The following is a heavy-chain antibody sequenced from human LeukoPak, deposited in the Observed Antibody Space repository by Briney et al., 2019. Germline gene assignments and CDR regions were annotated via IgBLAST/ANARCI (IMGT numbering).Heavy chain of an antibody. D-gene: IGHD3-22*01. CDR3: ARDQVLSYYDTNGDAFDI. Sequence: GGSLRLSCAASGFTFSSYEMNWVRQAPGKGLEWVSYISSSGSTIYYADSVKDRFTISRDNAKNSLYLQMNGLRVEDTAVYYCARDQVLSYYDTNGDAFDIWGQGTMVTVSS. CDR1: GFTFSSYE. J-gene: IGHJ3*02. V-gene: IGHV3-48*03. CDR2: ISSSGSTI.